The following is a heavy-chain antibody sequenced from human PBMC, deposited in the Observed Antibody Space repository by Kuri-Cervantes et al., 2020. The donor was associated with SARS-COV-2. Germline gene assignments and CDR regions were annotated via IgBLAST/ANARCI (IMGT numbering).Heavy chain of an antibody. D-gene: IGHD3-3*01. CDR1: GYTFTSYG. CDR2: MNPNSGNT. CDR3: ARGPGLRFLEWEDPFDY. V-gene: IGHV1-8*01. J-gene: IGHJ4*02. Sequence: VSVKVSCKASGYTFTSYGINWVRRATGQGLEWTGWMNPNSGNTGYAQKFQGRVTMTRNTSISTAYMELSSPRSEDTAVYYCARGPGLRFLEWEDPFDYWGQGTLVTSPQ.